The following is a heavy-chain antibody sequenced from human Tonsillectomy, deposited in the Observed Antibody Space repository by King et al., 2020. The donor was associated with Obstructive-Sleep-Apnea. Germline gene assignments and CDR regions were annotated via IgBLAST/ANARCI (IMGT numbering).Heavy chain of an antibody. CDR2: INPNGGST. Sequence: QLVQSGAEVEKPGASVRVACRASGYTFTSYYIHWVRQAPGQELEWMGVINPNGGSTFYAQKFRARVTMTSDTSTTTVYMEIRGLTSEDTAVLYCARAGFASGWKGGRDALDIWGQGTMVTVS. CDR3: ARAGFASGWKGGRDALDI. J-gene: IGHJ3*02. D-gene: IGHD6-19*01. CDR1: GYTFTSYY. V-gene: IGHV1-46*03.